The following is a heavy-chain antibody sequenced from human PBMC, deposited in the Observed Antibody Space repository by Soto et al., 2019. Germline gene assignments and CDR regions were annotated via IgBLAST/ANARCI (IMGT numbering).Heavy chain of an antibody. Sequence: SETLSLTCAVYGGSFSGYYWSWIRQPPGKGLEWIGEINHSGSTNYNPSLKSRVTISVDTSKNQFSLKLSSVTAADTAVYYCSRYYYYYGMDVWGQGTTVTVSS. CDR3: SRYYYYYGMDV. CDR2: INHSGST. J-gene: IGHJ6*02. CDR1: GGSFSGYY. V-gene: IGHV4-34*01.